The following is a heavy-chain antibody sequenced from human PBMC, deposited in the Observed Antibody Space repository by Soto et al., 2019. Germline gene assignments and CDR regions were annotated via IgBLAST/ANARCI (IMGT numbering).Heavy chain of an antibody. V-gene: IGHV1-2*02. Sequence: QVHLVQAGAEVKKPAASVKVSCMASGYNFIAQNIHWVRQAPGLGLEWMGKMNPNSGGSDYAQEFQGRVTVTRDTFISTLYMELTSIKSYDTAVYYCARERNLTSPSDAFDLWGQGTMVICSS. CDR3: ARERNLTSPSDAFDL. CDR2: MNPNSGGS. J-gene: IGHJ3*01. CDR1: GYNFIAQN. D-gene: IGHD3-9*01.